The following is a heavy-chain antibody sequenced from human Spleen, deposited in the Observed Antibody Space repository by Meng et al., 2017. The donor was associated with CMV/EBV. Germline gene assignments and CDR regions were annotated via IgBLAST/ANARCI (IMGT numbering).Heavy chain of an antibody. J-gene: IGHJ4*02. V-gene: IGHV3-30*04. CDR2: ISYDGSKE. CDR3: VSVYQSYFFDY. D-gene: IGHD2-8*01. CDR1: GFTFSSYA. Sequence: GESLKISCAASGFTFSSYAMHWVRQAPGKGLEWVAVISYDGSKEYYVDSVKGRFTISRDTSTKTVNLQMNSLRVEDTGVYSCVSVYQSYFFDYWGQGTLVTVSS.